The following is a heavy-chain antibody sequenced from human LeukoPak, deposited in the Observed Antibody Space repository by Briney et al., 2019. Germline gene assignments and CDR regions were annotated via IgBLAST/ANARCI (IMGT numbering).Heavy chain of an antibody. Sequence: SETLSLTCTVSGGSISSSSYYWGWIRQPPGKGLEWIGSIYYSGSTYYNPSLKSRVTISVDTSKNQFSLKLSSVTAADTAVYYCARVIRPSLFDYWGQGTLVTVSS. CDR2: IYYSGST. J-gene: IGHJ4*02. CDR3: ARVIRPSLFDY. D-gene: IGHD3-3*02. V-gene: IGHV4-39*07. CDR1: GGSISSSSYY.